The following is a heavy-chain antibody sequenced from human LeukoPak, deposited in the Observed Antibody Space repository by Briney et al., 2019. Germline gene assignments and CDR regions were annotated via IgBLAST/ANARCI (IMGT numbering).Heavy chain of an antibody. V-gene: IGHV1-69*06. CDR2: IIPIFGTA. CDR1: GGAFSSYA. J-gene: IGHJ5*02. D-gene: IGHD2-2*01. CDR3: ARDPDEAHCSSTSCRRAWFDP. Sequence: SVKVSCKASGGAFSSYAISWVRQAPGQGLEWMGGIIPIFGTANYAQKFQGRVTITADKSTSTAYMELSSLRSEDTAVYYCARDPDEAHCSSTSCRRAWFDPWGQGTLVTVSS.